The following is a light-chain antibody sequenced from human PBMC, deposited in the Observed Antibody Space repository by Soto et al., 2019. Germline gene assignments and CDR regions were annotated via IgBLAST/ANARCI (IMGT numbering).Light chain of an antibody. CDR3: QQYNIWPPYT. CDR1: QSLSSN. CDR2: GAS. J-gene: IGKJ2*01. V-gene: IGKV3-15*01. Sequence: EIVMTQSPGTLSVSPGERATLSCRASQSLSSNLAWYQQKPGQAPRLLIYGASTRATGIPARFSGSGSGTEFTLTISSLQSEDFAVYYCQQYNIWPPYTFGQGTKLEIK.